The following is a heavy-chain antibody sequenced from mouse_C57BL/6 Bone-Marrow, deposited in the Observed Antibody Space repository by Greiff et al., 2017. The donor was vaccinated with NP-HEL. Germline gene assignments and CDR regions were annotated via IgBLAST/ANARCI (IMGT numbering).Heavy chain of an antibody. CDR2: ISSDGSYT. CDR3: ARHQNYGRSYDYWYFDV. J-gene: IGHJ1*03. Sequence: EVNLVESGGDLVKPGGSLKLSCAASGFTFSSYGMSWVRQTPDKRLEWVATISSDGSYTYYPDSVKGRFNISRDNAKNTLYLQMSSLKSEDTAMYYCARHQNYGRSYDYWYFDVWGTGTTVTVSS. CDR1: GFTFSSYG. V-gene: IGHV5-6*01. D-gene: IGHD1-1*01.